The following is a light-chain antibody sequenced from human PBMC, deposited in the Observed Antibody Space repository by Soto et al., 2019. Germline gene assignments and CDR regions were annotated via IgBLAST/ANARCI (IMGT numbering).Light chain of an antibody. CDR3: QQSYSTPLT. Sequence: DIQMTQSPSSLSASVGDRVTITCRASQSISSYLNWYQQKPGKAPKLLISAASSLQSGVPSRFSGSGSGTDFTLTISSLQPEDFATYYCQQSYSTPLTFGGWSKVDIK. V-gene: IGKV1-39*01. J-gene: IGKJ4*01. CDR1: QSISSY. CDR2: AAS.